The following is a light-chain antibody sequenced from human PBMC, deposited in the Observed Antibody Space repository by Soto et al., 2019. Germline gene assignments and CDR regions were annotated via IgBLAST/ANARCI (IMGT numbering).Light chain of an antibody. CDR1: SSDVGGYNY. J-gene: IGLJ1*01. Sequence: QSALTQPRSVSGSPGQSVTISCTGTSSDVGGYNYVSWYQQHPGKAPKLMIYDVSKRPSGVPDRFSGSKSGNTASLTISGLQAEDEADYYFCSYAGSYTHVFGTGTNVTVL. CDR3: CSYAGSYTHV. V-gene: IGLV2-11*01. CDR2: DVS.